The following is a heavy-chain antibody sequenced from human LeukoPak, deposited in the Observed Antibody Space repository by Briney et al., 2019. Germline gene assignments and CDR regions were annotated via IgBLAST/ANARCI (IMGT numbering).Heavy chain of an antibody. D-gene: IGHD3-22*01. Sequence: GGSLRLSCAASGFTFSRYAMHWVRQAPGKGLEWVTLIWYDGNNKYYADSVKGRFTISRDNSKNTLYLQMNSLRAEDTAVYYCARDYYDSSDAYYEGGPPTAPPEYWGQGTLVTVSS. J-gene: IGHJ4*02. CDR2: IWYDGNNK. CDR3: ARDYYDSSDAYYEGGPPTAPPEY. V-gene: IGHV3-33*01. CDR1: GFTFSRYA.